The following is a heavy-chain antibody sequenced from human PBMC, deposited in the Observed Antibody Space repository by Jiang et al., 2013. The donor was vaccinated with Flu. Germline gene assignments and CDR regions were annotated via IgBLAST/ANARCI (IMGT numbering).Heavy chain of an antibody. V-gene: IGHV3-49*04. Sequence: VQLLESGGGLVQPGRSLRLSCTASGFTFGDYAMSWVRQAPGKGLEWVGFIRSKAYGGTTEYAASVKGRFTISRDDSKSIAYLQMNSLKTEDTAVYYCTTDSSGYLGPDVGSHFDYWGQGTLVTVSS. CDR2: IRSKAYGGTT. CDR3: TTDSSGYLGPDVGSHFDY. CDR1: GFTFGDYA. J-gene: IGHJ4*02. D-gene: IGHD3-22*01.